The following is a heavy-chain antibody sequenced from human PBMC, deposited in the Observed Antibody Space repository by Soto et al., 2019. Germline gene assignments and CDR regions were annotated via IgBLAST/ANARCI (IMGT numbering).Heavy chain of an antibody. J-gene: IGHJ3*01. Sequence: GSLRLSCAASGFTFSSYSMNWVRQAPGKGLEWVSSISSISSYIYYADSVKGGFTISRDNAKISLYRQMNSLRAEDTAVYYCARDRYSSSLLDFWGQGTMVTVSS. CDR1: GFTFSSYS. V-gene: IGHV3-21*04. CDR3: ARDRYSSSLLDF. D-gene: IGHD6-13*01. CDR2: ISSISSYI.